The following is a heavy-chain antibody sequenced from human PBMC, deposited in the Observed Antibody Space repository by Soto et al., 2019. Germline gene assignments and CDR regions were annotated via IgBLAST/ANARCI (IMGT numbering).Heavy chain of an antibody. CDR2: VYNSGST. CDR3: ARYRREAVAGYTLDN. V-gene: IGHV4-59*01. Sequence: SETLSLTCTVSGGSISSNYWTWIRQPPGKGLEWIGYVYNSGSTNYNPSLKSRVTISEDTSRSQFSLKVNSMTAADTAVYYCARYRREAVAGYTLDNWGQGSLVTVSS. J-gene: IGHJ4*02. CDR1: GGSISSNY. D-gene: IGHD6-13*01.